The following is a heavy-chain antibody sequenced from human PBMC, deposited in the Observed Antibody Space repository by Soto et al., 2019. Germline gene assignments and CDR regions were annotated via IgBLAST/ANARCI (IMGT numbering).Heavy chain of an antibody. J-gene: IGHJ4*02. CDR2: ITKDASES. CDR1: GFTFGAFA. D-gene: IGHD1-1*01. V-gene: IGHV3-7*01. Sequence: GGSLRLSCAASGFTFGAFAMTWVRQAPGKGLEWVASITKDASESYNVDSVKGRFTISRDTSKNTVYLEMNSLRAEDTAVYYCARAVATTGSFWGRGTLVTVSS. CDR3: ARAVATTGSF.